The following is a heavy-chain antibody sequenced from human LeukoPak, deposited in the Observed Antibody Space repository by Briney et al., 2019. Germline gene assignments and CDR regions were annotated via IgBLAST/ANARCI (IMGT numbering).Heavy chain of an antibody. CDR2: ISTYNGNT. J-gene: IGHJ4*02. D-gene: IGHD2-15*01. Sequence: ASVKVSCKASGGTFSSYAISWVRQAPGQGLEWMGWISTYNGNTNYAQKLQGRATMTTDTSTTIAYMELRSLRSDDTAVYYCAGCSGGSCTGYYFDYWGQGTLVTVSS. V-gene: IGHV1-18*01. CDR1: GGTFSSYA. CDR3: AGCSGGSCTGYYFDY.